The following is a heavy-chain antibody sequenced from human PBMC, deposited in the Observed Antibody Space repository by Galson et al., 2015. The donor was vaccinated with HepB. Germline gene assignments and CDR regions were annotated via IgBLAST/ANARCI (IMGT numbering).Heavy chain of an antibody. Sequence: SCKASGYTFTSYGISWVRQAPGQGLEWMGWISAYNGNTNYAQKLQGRVTMTTDTSTSTAYMELRSLRSDDTAVYYCARERIAAAGTGGYYYYGMDVWGQGTTFTVSS. CDR2: ISAYNGNT. V-gene: IGHV1-18*04. CDR1: GYTFTSYG. J-gene: IGHJ6*02. D-gene: IGHD6-13*01. CDR3: ARERIAAAGTGGYYYYGMDV.